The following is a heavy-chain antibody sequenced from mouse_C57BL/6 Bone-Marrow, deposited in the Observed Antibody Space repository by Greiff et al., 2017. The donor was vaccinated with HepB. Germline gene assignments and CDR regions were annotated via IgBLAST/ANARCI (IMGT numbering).Heavy chain of an antibody. V-gene: IGHV1-26*01. J-gene: IGHJ3*01. D-gene: IGHD1-1*01. CDR3: AREGAHYYGSAWFAY. Sequence: EVQLQQSGPELVKPGASVKISCKASGYTFTDYYMNWVKQSHGKSLEWIGDINPNNGGTSYNQKFKGKATLTVDKSSSTAYMELRSLTSEDSAVYDCAREGAHYYGSAWFAYWGQGTLVTVSA. CDR1: GYTFTDYY. CDR2: INPNNGGT.